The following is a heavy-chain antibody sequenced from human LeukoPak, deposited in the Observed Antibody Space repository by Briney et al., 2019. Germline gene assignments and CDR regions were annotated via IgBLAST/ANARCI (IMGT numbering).Heavy chain of an antibody. Sequence: SETLSLTCTVSGGSISSGDYYWSWIRQPPGKGLEWIGYIYYSGSTYYNPSLKSRVTTSVDTSKNQFSLKLSSVTAADTAVYYCARESRDFWSGINWFDPWGQGTLVTVSS. J-gene: IGHJ5*02. CDR1: GGSISSGDYY. D-gene: IGHD3-3*01. CDR2: IYYSGST. V-gene: IGHV4-30-4*01. CDR3: ARESRDFWSGINWFDP.